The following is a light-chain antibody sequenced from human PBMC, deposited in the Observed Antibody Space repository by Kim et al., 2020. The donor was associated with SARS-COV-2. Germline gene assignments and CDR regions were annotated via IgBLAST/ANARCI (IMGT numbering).Light chain of an antibody. CDR3: QQYANS. Sequence: EIVLTQSPGTLSLSPGERAILSCRASESVSSKYLAWYQQKPGQAPRLLIYHASSRATGIPDRFSGSGSGTDFTLTISRLEPEDFAVYYCQQYANSFGGGTKVEIK. CDR1: ESVSSKY. CDR2: HAS. V-gene: IGKV3-20*01. J-gene: IGKJ4*01.